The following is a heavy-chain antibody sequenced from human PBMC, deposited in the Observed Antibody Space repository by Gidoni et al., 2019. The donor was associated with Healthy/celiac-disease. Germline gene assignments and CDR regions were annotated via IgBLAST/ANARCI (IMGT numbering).Heavy chain of an antibody. CDR1: GGTFSSYA. CDR2: IIPILGIA. CDR3: ARVISSGALDY. V-gene: IGHV1-69*09. J-gene: IGHJ4*02. D-gene: IGHD6-19*01. Sequence: QVQLVQSGAEVKKPGSSVKVSCKDSGGTFSSYAISWVRQAPGQGLEWMGRIIPILGIANYAQKFQGRVTITADKSTSTAYMELSSLRSEDTAVYYCARVISSGALDYWGQGTLVTVSS.